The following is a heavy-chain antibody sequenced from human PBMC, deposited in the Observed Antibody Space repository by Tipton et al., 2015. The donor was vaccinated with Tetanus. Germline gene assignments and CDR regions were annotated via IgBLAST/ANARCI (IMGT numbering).Heavy chain of an antibody. D-gene: IGHD3-22*01. Sequence: LRLSCSVSGGSISNYYWNWIRQPAGKGLEWIGRIYVTGATNHSPALQSRVTMSIDRAKSQLSLTLPSVTAADAAMYYCAREDVYYHDGSGFYAFDVWGRGTMVAVSS. V-gene: IGHV4-4*07. CDR3: AREDVYYHDGSGFYAFDV. CDR1: GGSISNYY. J-gene: IGHJ3*01. CDR2: IYVTGAT.